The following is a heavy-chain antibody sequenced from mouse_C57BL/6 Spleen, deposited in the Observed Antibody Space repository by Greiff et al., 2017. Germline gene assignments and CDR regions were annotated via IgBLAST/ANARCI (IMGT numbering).Heavy chain of an antibody. V-gene: IGHV1-82*01. J-gene: IGHJ4*01. D-gene: IGHD2-1*01. CDR1: GYAFSSSW. Sequence: VQLQQSGPELVKPGASVKISCKASGYAFSSSWMNWVKQRPGKGLEWIGRIYPGDGDTNYNGKFKGKATLTADKSSSTAYMQLSSLTSEDSAVXFCARWIYGNYDYYAMDYWGQGTSVTVSS. CDR2: IYPGDGDT. CDR3: ARWIYGNYDYYAMDY.